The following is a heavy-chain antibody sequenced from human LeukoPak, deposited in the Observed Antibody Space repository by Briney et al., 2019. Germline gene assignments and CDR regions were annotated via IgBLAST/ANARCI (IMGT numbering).Heavy chain of an antibody. D-gene: IGHD6-6*01. V-gene: IGHV3-21*01. CDR3: ARGGTLAARMGLDY. Sequence: GGSLRLSCAASGFTFSSYSMNWVRQAPGKGLEWVSSISSSSSYIYYADSVKGRFTISRDNAKNSLYLQMNSLRAEDTAVYYCARGGTLAARMGLDYWGQGTLVTVSS. CDR2: ISSSSSYI. CDR1: GFTFSSYS. J-gene: IGHJ4*02.